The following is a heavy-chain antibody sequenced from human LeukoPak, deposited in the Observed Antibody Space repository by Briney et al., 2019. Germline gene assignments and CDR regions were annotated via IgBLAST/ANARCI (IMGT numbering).Heavy chain of an antibody. CDR3: ARCEHYDFWSGYTYYYYYGMDV. V-gene: IGHV3-48*02. Sequence: GGSLRLSCAASGFTFSIYGMNWVRQAPGKGLEWVSYISSSGSTIYYADSVKGRFTISRDNARNSLYLQMDSLRDEDTAAYYCARCEHYDFWSGYTYYYYYGMDVWGQGTTVTVSS. D-gene: IGHD3-3*01. CDR2: ISSSGSTI. J-gene: IGHJ6*02. CDR1: GFTFSIYG.